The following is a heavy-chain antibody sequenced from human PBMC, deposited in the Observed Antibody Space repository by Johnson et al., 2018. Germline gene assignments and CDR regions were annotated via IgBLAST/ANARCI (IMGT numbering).Heavy chain of an antibody. CDR3: GREPAPGRAVDGPDY. J-gene: IGHJ4*02. V-gene: IGHV3-47*02. CDR2: IGTGGDK. D-gene: IGHD6-19*01. Sequence: VQLVESGGGLVQPGGSLRPSCAASGFAFSSNVLHWVRRAPGKGPEGVSAIGTGGDKYYADSVKGRFTISRDNSKNKLYVQMKSLRPEDKAIYYCGREPAPGRAVDGPDYWGQGTLVTVSS. CDR1: GFAFSSNV.